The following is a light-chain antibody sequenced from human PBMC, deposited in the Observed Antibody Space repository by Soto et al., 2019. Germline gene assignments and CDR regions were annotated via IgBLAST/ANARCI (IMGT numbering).Light chain of an antibody. CDR2: EVT. V-gene: IGLV2-14*01. Sequence: QSVLTQPASVSGSPGQSTTISCTGTSSDVGGYNYVSWYKQHPGKAPKLMIYEVTNRPSGVSNRFSGSKSGNTASLTISGLQAEDEADYYCSSYTSSSTLYAFGTGTKVTVL. CDR1: SSDVGGYNY. CDR3: SSYTSSSTLYA. J-gene: IGLJ1*01.